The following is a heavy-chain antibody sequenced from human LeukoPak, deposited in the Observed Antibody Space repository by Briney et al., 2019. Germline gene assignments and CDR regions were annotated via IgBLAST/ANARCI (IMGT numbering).Heavy chain of an antibody. CDR3: ARVVTNTYTYYYYYYMDV. V-gene: IGHV1-69*06. CDR1: GGTFSSYA. Sequence: GASVKVSCKASGGTFSSYAISWVRQAPGQGLEWMGGIIPIFGTANYAQKFQGRVTITADKSTSTAYMELSSLGSEDTAVYYCARVVTNTYTYYYYYYMDVWGKGTTVTISS. D-gene: IGHD5-18*01. J-gene: IGHJ6*03. CDR2: IIPIFGTA.